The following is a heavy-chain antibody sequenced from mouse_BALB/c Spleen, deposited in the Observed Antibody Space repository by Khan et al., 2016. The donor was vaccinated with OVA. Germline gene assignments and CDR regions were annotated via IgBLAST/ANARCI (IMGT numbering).Heavy chain of an antibody. CDR1: GFTFSSFG. V-gene: IGHV5-17*02. J-gene: IGHJ3*01. D-gene: IGHD2-1*01. CDR3: ARGNRAWFAY. CDR2: ISSDSITL. Sequence: EVELVESGGGLVQPGGSRKLACAASGFTFSSFGMHWIRQAPEKGLVWVAYISSDSITLYYADTLKGRFTISRDNPRNTLFLQMTSLSSEDTAMYYTARGNRAWFAYWGQGTLVTVSA.